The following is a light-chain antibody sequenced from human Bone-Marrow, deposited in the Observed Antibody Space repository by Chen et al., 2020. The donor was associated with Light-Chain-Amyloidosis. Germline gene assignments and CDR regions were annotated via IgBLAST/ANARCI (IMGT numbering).Light chain of an antibody. CDR3: AVWDDALTGWI. Sequence: SMLTQPPSSSGPPRQRISSSCSGSDFDIGSNPVSWFQHVPETAPKLLIYGQNLRPAGVPDRFSGSKSGTSASLAISGLQSEDEATYFCAVWDDALTGWIFGGGTKLSVL. V-gene: IGLV1-44*01. CDR1: DFDIGSNP. CDR2: GQN. J-gene: IGLJ2*01.